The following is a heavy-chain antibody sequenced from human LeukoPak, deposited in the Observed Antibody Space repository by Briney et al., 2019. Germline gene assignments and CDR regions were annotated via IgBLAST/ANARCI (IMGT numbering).Heavy chain of an antibody. CDR1: GGSISSYY. J-gene: IGHJ4*02. V-gene: IGHV4-59*01. CDR3: ARGAGYSSGWGPDY. CDR2: IYYSGST. D-gene: IGHD6-19*01. Sequence: SETLSLTCTVSGGSISSYYWSWIRQPPGKGLEWIGYIYYSGSTNYNPSLKSRVTISVDTSKKQFSLKLSSVTAADTAVYYCARGAGYSSGWGPDYWGQGTLVTVSS.